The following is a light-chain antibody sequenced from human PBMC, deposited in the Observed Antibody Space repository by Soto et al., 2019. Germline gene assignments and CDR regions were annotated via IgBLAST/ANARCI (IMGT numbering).Light chain of an antibody. V-gene: IGKV3-15*01. Sequence: EIVMTQSPATLSVSPGERATLFCRASQGVNTYLAWYQQKPGQAPRLLIYGPSTRATGIPARFSGSGSVTEFTLTIGSLQSEDFAVYYCQQYYDWPLTFGGGTKVEV. J-gene: IGKJ4*01. CDR2: GPS. CDR3: QQYYDWPLT. CDR1: QGVNTY.